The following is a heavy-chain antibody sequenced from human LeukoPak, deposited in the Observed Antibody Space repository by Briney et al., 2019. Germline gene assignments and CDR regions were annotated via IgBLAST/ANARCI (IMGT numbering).Heavy chain of an antibody. CDR3: ARPRGEGSSPASFDY. CDR1: GFTVSSNY. V-gene: IGHV3-53*01. J-gene: IGHJ4*02. D-gene: IGHD3-10*01. Sequence: PGGSLRLSCVASGFTVSSNYMSWVRQTPGRGLEWVSVIYSGGNTYYADSVKGRFTISRDNSKNTLYLQMSSLGAEDTAVYYCARPRGEGSSPASFDYWGQGTLVTVSS. CDR2: IYSGGNT.